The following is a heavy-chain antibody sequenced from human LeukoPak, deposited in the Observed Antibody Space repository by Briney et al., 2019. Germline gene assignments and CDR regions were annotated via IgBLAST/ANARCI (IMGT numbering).Heavy chain of an antibody. CDR1: GFTVSSNY. D-gene: IGHD4-17*01. J-gene: IGHJ4*02. CDR3: ARGYGDY. CDR2: IKQDGSEK. V-gene: IGHV3-7*01. Sequence: PGGSLRLSCAASGFTVSSNYMSWVRQAPGKGLEWVANIKQDGSEKQYVDSVKGRFTVPRDNAKNSLYLQMNSLRGEDTAVYYCARGYGDYWGQGTLVTVSS.